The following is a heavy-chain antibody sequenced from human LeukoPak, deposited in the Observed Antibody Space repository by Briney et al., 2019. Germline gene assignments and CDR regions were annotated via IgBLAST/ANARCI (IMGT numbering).Heavy chain of an antibody. D-gene: IGHD3-10*01. CDR1: GYSISSGYY. CDR3: ARAKGGSGVD. Sequence: SETLSLTCAVSGYSISSGYYWGWIRQPPGKGLEWIGRIYHSGSTYYNPSLKSRVTISVDTSKNQFSLKLSSVTAADTAVYYCARAKGGSGVDWGQGTLVTVSS. J-gene: IGHJ4*02. CDR2: IYHSGST. V-gene: IGHV4-38-2*01.